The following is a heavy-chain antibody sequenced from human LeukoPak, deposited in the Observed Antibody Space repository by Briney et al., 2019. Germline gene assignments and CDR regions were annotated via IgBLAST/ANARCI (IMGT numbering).Heavy chain of an antibody. Sequence: PGGSLRLSCAASGFTFSSYAMSWVRQAPGKGLEWVSAISGSGGSTYYADSVKGRFTISRDNSKNTLYLQMNSLRAEDTAVYYCAKPYDYVWGSYRYAFGYWGQGTLVTVSS. CDR3: AKPYDYVWGSYRYAFGY. D-gene: IGHD3-16*02. CDR1: GFTFSSYA. V-gene: IGHV3-23*01. J-gene: IGHJ4*02. CDR2: ISGSGGST.